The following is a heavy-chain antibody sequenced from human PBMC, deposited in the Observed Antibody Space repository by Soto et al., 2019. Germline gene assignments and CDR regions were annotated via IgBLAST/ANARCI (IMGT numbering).Heavy chain of an antibody. J-gene: IGHJ6*02. CDR3: ARLGASSYYDSSGSTSDYYGMDV. CDR1: GYTFTGYY. D-gene: IGHD3-22*01. V-gene: IGHV1-2*02. CDR2: INPNSGGT. Sequence: ASVKVSCKASGYTFTGYYMHWVRQAPGQGLEWMGWINPNSGGTNYAQKFQGRVTMTRGTSISTAYMELSRLRSDDTAVYYCARLGASSYYDSSGSTSDYYGMDVWGQGTTVTVSS.